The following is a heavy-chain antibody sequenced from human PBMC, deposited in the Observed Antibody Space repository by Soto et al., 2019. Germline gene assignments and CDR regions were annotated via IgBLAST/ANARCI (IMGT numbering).Heavy chain of an antibody. J-gene: IGHJ4*02. CDR1: EFSFDDYA. V-gene: IGHV3-23*01. CDR3: AKASVWYPYFDS. D-gene: IGHD6-13*01. CDR2: ITFTGVST. Sequence: EAQLLESGGDLVQPGRSLRLSCAASEFSFDDYAMSWVRQAPGKGLEWVSSITFTGVSTYYADSVKGRFTISRDNSKDTLYLQMNSLRAEDTAIYYCAKASVWYPYFDSWGQGTLVTVSS.